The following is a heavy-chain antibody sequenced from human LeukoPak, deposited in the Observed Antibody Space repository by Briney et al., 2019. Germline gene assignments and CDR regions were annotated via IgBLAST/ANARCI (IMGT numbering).Heavy chain of an antibody. Sequence: GGSLRLSCAASGFTFSTYWMIWVRQTPGKGLEWVASIKQDGSETHYVDSVKGRFTISRDNTKNSLYLQMNSLRAEDTAVYYCARAPSSKNVQNVDVWGQGTTVTVSS. J-gene: IGHJ6*02. V-gene: IGHV3-7*01. CDR2: IKQDGSET. CDR3: ARAPSSKNVQNVDV. D-gene: IGHD4-11*01. CDR1: GFTFSTYW.